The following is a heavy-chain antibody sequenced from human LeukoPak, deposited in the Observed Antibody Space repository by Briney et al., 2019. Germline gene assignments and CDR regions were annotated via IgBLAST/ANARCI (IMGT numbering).Heavy chain of an antibody. CDR1: GGSFSDYH. CDR2: INHSGST. D-gene: IGHD3-10*01. V-gene: IGHV4-34*01. Sequence: TETLSLTCAVYGGSFSDYHWSWIRQPPGKGLEWIGEINHSGSTNYNASFKSRVTMSVDTSKNQFSLKLSSVTAADTAVYYCARNRGPYSAAFDYWGQGTLVTVSS. J-gene: IGHJ4*02. CDR3: ARNRGPYSAAFDY.